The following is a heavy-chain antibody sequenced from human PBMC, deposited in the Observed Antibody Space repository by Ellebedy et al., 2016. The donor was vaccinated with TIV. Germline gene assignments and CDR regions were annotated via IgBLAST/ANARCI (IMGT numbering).Heavy chain of an antibody. J-gene: IGHJ4*02. CDR2: ISGGST. D-gene: IGHD5-18*01. Sequence: PGGSLRLSCAASGFTVSSNEMSWVRQAPGKGLEWVSSISGGSTYYADSRKGRFTISRDNSKSTLDLQMSSLRAEDTAVYYCAKDRTPGDGYWVFDFWGQGTLVTVST. CDR3: AKDRTPGDGYWVFDF. CDR1: GFTVSSNE. V-gene: IGHV3-38-3*01.